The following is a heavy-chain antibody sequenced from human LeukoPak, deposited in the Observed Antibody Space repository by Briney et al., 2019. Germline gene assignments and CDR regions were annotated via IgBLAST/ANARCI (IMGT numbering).Heavy chain of an antibody. V-gene: IGHV4-39*07. CDR1: GGSISSSSYY. CDR2: IYYSGST. D-gene: IGHD6-13*01. CDR3: ARDHRGIAALEAFDI. J-gene: IGHJ3*02. Sequence: SETLSLTCTVSGGSISSSSYYWGWIRQPPGTGLEWIGSIYYSGSTYYNPSLKSRVTISVDTSKNQFSLKLSSVTAADTAVYYCARDHRGIAALEAFDIWGQGTMVTVSS.